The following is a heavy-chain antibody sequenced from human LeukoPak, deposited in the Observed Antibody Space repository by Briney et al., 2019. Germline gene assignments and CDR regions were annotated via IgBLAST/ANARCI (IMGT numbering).Heavy chain of an antibody. CDR1: GFTFSSYW. J-gene: IGHJ4*02. CDR2: IKQDGSEK. V-gene: IGHV3-7*01. D-gene: IGHD5-18*01. CDR3: ARDTGGGYSCYDC. Sequence: GGSLRLSCAASGFTFSSYWMTWIRQAPGKGLEWVANIKQDGSEKYYVDSVKGRFTISRDNAKNSLHLQMNSLRAEDTAVYYCARDTGGGYSCYDCWGQGTLVTVSS.